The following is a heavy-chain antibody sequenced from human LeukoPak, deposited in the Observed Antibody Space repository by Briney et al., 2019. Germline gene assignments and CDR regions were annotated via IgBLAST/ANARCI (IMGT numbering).Heavy chain of an antibody. V-gene: IGHV3-48*03. CDR3: AELGITMIGGV. CDR2: ISSSGSTI. Sequence: GGSLRLSCAASGFTFSSYEMNWVRQAPGKGLEWVSYISSSGSTIYYADSVKGRFTISRDNAKNSLYLQVNSLRAEDTAVYYCAELGITMIGGVWGKGTTVTISS. J-gene: IGHJ6*04. D-gene: IGHD3-10*02. CDR1: GFTFSSYE.